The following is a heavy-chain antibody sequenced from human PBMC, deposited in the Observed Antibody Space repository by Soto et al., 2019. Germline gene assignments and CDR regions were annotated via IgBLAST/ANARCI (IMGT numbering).Heavy chain of an antibody. V-gene: IGHV1-3*01. CDR2: INAGNGNT. D-gene: IGHD6-13*01. CDR1: GYTFTSYA. Sequence: ASVKVSCKASGYTFTSYAMHWVRQAPGQRLEWMGWINAGNGNTKYSQKFQGRVTITTDTSASTAYMELRSLRSDDTAVYYCAIDGFIAGIAAAVLGGLDPRGKGTLVTVSS. CDR3: AIDGFIAGIAAAVLGGLDP. J-gene: IGHJ5*02.